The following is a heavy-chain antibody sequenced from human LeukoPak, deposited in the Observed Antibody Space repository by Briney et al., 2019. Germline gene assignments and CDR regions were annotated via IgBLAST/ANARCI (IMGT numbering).Heavy chain of an antibody. CDR1: GGSISSYY. D-gene: IGHD6-19*01. CDR2: IYYGGST. V-gene: IGHV4-59*01. Sequence: PSETLSLTCTVSGGSISSYYWSWIRQPPGKGLEWIGYIYYGGSTNYNPSLKSRVTISVDTSKNQFSLKLSSVTAADTAVYYCAREVGSSGWLDYWGQGTLVTVSS. CDR3: AREVGSSGWLDY. J-gene: IGHJ4*02.